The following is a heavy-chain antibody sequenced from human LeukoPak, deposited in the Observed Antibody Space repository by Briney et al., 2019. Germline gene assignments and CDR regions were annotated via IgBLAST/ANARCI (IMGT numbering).Heavy chain of an antibody. V-gene: IGHV1-18*01. Sequence: ASVKVSCKASGYTFTSYGISWVRQAPGQGLEWMGWISAYNGNTNYAQKLQGRVTMTTDTSTRTAYMELRSLRSDDTAVYYCARGAPITIFGVVAAPYYWGQGTLVTVSS. CDR1: GYTFTSYG. CDR3: ARGAPITIFGVVAAPYY. D-gene: IGHD3-3*01. CDR2: ISAYNGNT. J-gene: IGHJ4*02.